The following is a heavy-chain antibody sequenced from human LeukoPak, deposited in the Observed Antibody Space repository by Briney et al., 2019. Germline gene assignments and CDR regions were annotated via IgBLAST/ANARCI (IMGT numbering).Heavy chain of an antibody. J-gene: IGHJ3*02. Sequence: SQTLSLTCAVSGGSISSSGYSWSWIRQPPGKGLEWIGYMYHSGSTYYNPSLKSRVTISVDRSKNEFSLKLSSVTAADTAVYYCARGDTGNDAFDIWGQGTMVTVSS. CDR2: MYHSGST. CDR1: GGSISSSGYS. V-gene: IGHV4-30-2*01. CDR3: ARGDTGNDAFDI.